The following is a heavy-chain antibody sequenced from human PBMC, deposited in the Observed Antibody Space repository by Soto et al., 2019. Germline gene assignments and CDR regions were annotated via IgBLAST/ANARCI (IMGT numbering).Heavy chain of an antibody. J-gene: IGHJ5*02. Sequence: PGGSLRLSCAASGFTFSSYSMNWVRQAPGKRLEWVSYISSSSSTIYYADSVKGRFTISRDNAKNSLYLQMNSLRAEDTAVYYCASLSVNYDQEQLERLPNWFDPWGQGTLVTVSS. CDR1: GFTFSSYS. CDR2: ISSSSSTI. D-gene: IGHD1-1*01. CDR3: ASLSVNYDQEQLERLPNWFDP. V-gene: IGHV3-48*01.